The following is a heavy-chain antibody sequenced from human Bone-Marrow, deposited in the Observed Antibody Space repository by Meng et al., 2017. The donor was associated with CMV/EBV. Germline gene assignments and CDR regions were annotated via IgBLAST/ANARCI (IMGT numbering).Heavy chain of an antibody. J-gene: IGHJ4*02. Sequence: GESLKISCAASGFTFSDYYMSWIRQAPGKGLEWVSYISSSGSTIYYADSVKGRFTISRDNSKNTLYLQMNSLRAEETAVYYCARDHVSYDFWSGYYRERYFDYWGQGTLVTVSS. CDR3: ARDHVSYDFWSGYYRERYFDY. D-gene: IGHD3-3*01. V-gene: IGHV3-11*04. CDR2: ISSSGSTI. CDR1: GFTFSDYY.